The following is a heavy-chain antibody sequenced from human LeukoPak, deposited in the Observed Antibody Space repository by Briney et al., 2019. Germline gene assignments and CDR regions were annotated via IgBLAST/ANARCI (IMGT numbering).Heavy chain of an antibody. D-gene: IGHD2-15*01. Sequence: SETLSLTCAVYGVSFTDYYWSWLRQPPGKGLEWIGEINHSGITNYNPSLKSRVTISVDTSKNQFSLNLNSVTVADTAVYYCARGGGRSCTAGTCFLSWFDPWGQGTLVTVSS. CDR3: ARGGGRSCTAGTCFLSWFDP. J-gene: IGHJ5*02. V-gene: IGHV4-34*01. CDR2: INHSGIT. CDR1: GVSFTDYY.